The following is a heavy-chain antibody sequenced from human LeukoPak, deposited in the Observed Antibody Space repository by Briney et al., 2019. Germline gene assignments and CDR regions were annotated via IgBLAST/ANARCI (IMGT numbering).Heavy chain of an antibody. J-gene: IGHJ4*02. Sequence: GRSLRLSCAASRFPFSTYSMHWVSHPPGKGLVWVSRISPDGSSKSYADSVKGRFIISRDNAKNTLSLQMTSLTAEDTAVYYCARDGGLLPDNWGKGTLVTVSS. V-gene: IGHV3-74*01. CDR3: ARDGGLLPDN. CDR2: ISPDGSSK. CDR1: RFPFSTYS. D-gene: IGHD1-14*01.